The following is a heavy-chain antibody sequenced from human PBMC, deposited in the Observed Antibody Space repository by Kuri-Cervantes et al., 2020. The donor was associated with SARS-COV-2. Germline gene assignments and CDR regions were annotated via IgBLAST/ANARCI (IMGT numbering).Heavy chain of an antibody. CDR2: IKQDGSEK. Sequence: GGSLRLACATSGFTFTSYAMSWVRQAPGKGLEWVANIKQDGSEKYYVDSVKGRFTISRDNSKNTLYLQMNSLRAEDTAVYYCAKLSNWDDAFDIWGQGKMVTVSS. CDR3: AKLSNWDDAFDI. CDR1: GFTFTSYA. D-gene: IGHD1-1*01. J-gene: IGHJ3*02. V-gene: IGHV3-7*01.